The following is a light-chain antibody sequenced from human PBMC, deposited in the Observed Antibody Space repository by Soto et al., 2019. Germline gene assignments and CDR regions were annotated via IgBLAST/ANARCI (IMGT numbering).Light chain of an antibody. CDR2: GTS. CDR3: QQYNYWPPS. Sequence: TQSPATLSVSPGERATLSCMAIQSVSSNLAWYQQKPGQAPRLLIHGTSTRATGVPARFSGSGSGTESTLIISSLQSEDFAVYYCQQYNYWPPSFGPGTKVDIK. J-gene: IGKJ3*01. V-gene: IGKV3-15*01. CDR1: QSVSSN.